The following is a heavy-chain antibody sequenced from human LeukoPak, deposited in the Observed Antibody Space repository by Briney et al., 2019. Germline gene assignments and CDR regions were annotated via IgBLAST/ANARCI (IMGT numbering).Heavy chain of an antibody. J-gene: IGHJ4*02. CDR3: AREVAPGGFVY. D-gene: IGHD4-23*01. Sequence: GAAVNVSCKATRYTFTNYTMNWLRQAASQGREGMGWINTYTWNPTYAQDFTGRFVFSLDTSVSTAYLQISNLKAEDTAVYYCAREVAPGGFVYWGQGTLVTVSS. CDR1: RYTFTNYT. V-gene: IGHV7-4-1*02. CDR2: INTYTWNP.